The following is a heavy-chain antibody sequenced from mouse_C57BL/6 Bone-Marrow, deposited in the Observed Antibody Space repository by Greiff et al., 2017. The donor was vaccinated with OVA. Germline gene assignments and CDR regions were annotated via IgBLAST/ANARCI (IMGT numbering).Heavy chain of an antibody. J-gene: IGHJ1*03. V-gene: IGHV1-81*01. CDR1: GYTFTSYG. D-gene: IGHD1-1*01. Sequence: QVQLQQSGAELARPGASVKLSCKASGYTFTSYGISWVKQRTGQGLEWIGEIYPRSGNTYYNEKFKGKATLTADKSSSTAYMELRSLTSEDSAVYFCARLHYYGSSYWYFDVWGTGTTVTVSS. CDR2: IYPRSGNT. CDR3: ARLHYYGSSYWYFDV.